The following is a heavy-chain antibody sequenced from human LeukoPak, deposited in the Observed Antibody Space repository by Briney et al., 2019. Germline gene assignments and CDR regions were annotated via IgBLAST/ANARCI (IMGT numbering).Heavy chain of an antibody. CDR2: IYTSGST. CDR3: AREEAFYDFWSGPEGHAFDI. V-gene: IGHV4-61*02. Sequence: SQTLSLTCTVSGGSISSGSYYWSWIRQPAGKGLEWIGRIYTSGSTNYNPSLKSRVTISVDTSKNQFSLKLSSVTAADTAVYYCAREEAFYDFWSGPEGHAFDIWGQGTMVTVSS. J-gene: IGHJ3*02. D-gene: IGHD3-3*01. CDR1: GGSISSGSYY.